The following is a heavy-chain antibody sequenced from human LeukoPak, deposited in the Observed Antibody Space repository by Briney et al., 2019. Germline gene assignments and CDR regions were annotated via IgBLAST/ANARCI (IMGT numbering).Heavy chain of an antibody. V-gene: IGHV1-18*01. CDR1: GYTFTRYG. D-gene: IGHD3-10*01. CDR2: ISTYNGKT. Sequence: ASMKVSCKASGYTFTRYGISWMRQAPGQGLEWMGWISTYNGKTRYAQRFQGRVTMTTDTSTSTAYMELRSLRSDDTAVYYCAARSGELPYYFDYWGQGTLVTVSS. CDR3: AARSGELPYYFDY. J-gene: IGHJ4*02.